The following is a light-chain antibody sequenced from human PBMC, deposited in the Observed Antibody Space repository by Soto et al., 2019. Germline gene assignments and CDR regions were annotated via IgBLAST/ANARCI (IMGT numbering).Light chain of an antibody. Sequence: QAVVTQPPSVSGAPGQRVTISCTGSSSNIGAGYDVHWYQQLPGTAPKLLIYDSNNRPLGVPDRFSGSKSGNSASLAITGLQGEDEGDYYCQSYDSSLSAYVFGTGTKLTVL. CDR2: DSN. CDR1: SSNIGAGYD. V-gene: IGLV1-40*01. J-gene: IGLJ1*01. CDR3: QSYDSSLSAYV.